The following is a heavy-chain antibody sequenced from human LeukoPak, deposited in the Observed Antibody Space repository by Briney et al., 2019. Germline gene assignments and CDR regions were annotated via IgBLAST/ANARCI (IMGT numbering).Heavy chain of an antibody. CDR2: IIPKFGTT. J-gene: IGHJ4*02. CDR1: GDTFSKDA. V-gene: IGHV1-69*05. CDR3: ARRSRQPRHAYFDY. D-gene: IGHD1-1*01. Sequence: GASVKVSCKTSGDTFSKDAISWVRQAPGQGPEWMGDIIPKFGTTNYAQKFRGRVSITTDDSTTTAYMELSRLKSDDTAVYYCARRSRQPRHAYFDYWGLGTLVTVSS.